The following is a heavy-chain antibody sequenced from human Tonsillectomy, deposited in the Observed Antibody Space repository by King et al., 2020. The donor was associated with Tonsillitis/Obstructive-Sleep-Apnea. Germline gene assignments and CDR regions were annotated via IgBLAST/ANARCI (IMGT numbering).Heavy chain of an antibody. CDR3: AREVSGVIAVAGTTGGYFDY. V-gene: IGHV3-7*03. CDR2: IKQDGSEK. D-gene: IGHD6-19*01. J-gene: IGHJ4*02. Sequence: EVQLVESGGGLVQPGGSLRLSCAASGFTFSSYWMSWVRQAPGKGLEWVANIKQDGSEKYYVDSVKGRFTISRDNAKNSLYLQMNSLRAEDTAVYYCAREVSGVIAVAGTTGGYFDYWGQGTLVTVSS. CDR1: GFTFSSYW.